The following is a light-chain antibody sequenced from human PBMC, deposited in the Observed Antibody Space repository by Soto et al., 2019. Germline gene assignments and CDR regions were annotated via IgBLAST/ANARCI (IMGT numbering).Light chain of an antibody. J-gene: IGKJ4*01. CDR3: QQSYSTLRT. V-gene: IGKV1-39*01. Sequence: DLQMTQSPSSLSASVGDGVTITCRASQSISSYLNWYQQRPGKAPKLLIYAAFSLQSGVPSRFSGSGSGTDFTLTITSLQPEDVATYYCQQSYSTLRTFGGGTKVEIK. CDR1: QSISSY. CDR2: AAF.